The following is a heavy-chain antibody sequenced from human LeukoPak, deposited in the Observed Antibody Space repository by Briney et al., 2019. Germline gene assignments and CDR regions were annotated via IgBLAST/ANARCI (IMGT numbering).Heavy chain of an antibody. J-gene: IGHJ6*03. D-gene: IGHD1-26*01. CDR3: ARSRRSAYYYYMDV. V-gene: IGHV3-11*04. CDR1: GFTFSDYY. Sequence: GGSLRLTCAASGFTFSDYYMSWIRQAPGKGLEWVSYISSSGSTIYYADSVKGRFTISRDNAKNSLYLQMNSLRAEDTAVYYCARSRRSAYYYYMDVWGKGTTVTVSS. CDR2: ISSSGSTI.